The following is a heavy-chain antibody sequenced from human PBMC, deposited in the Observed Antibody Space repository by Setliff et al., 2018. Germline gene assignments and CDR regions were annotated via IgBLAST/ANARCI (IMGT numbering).Heavy chain of an antibody. CDR3: ARAKMEESGKAQAGMDV. CDR1: GFTFDDYG. V-gene: IGHV3-20*04. Sequence: PGGSLRLSCEVSGFTFDDYGMSWVRQAPGKGLEWVSGINWNGGSTGYADSVKGRFTISRDNAKNTLHLQMDSLRAEDTAVYYCARAKMEESGKAQAGMDVWGKGTTVTVSS. D-gene: IGHD6-13*01. J-gene: IGHJ6*04. CDR2: INWNGGST.